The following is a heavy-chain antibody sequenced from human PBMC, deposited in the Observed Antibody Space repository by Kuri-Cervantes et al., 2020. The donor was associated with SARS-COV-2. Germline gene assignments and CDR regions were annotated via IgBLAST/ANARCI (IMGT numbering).Heavy chain of an antibody. Sequence: ASVKVSCKASGYTFTSYAMHWVRQAPGQRLEWMGWINAGNGNTKYSQKFQGRVTITADKLINTTYMELSSLRSEDTAVYYCARAPSTSSLHGGDYWGPGTLVTVSS. J-gene: IGHJ4*02. V-gene: IGHV1-3*01. CDR3: ARAPSTSSLHGGDY. CDR1: GYTFTSYA. D-gene: IGHD6-6*01. CDR2: INAGNGNT.